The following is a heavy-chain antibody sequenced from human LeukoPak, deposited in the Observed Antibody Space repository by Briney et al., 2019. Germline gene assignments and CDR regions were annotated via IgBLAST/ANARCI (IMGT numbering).Heavy chain of an antibody. Sequence: GRSLRLSCAASAFTVRGSSLRWVRQASGEGVEWVGRVRSKADYYATAYSASVQCRFTVSRDDSTNTAYLQMNSLKPEDTAIYYCATFDWGSSPNWGQGSRVTVSS. CDR2: VRSKADYYAT. CDR1: AFTVRGSS. CDR3: ATFDWGSSPN. J-gene: IGHJ4*02. V-gene: IGHV3-73*01. D-gene: IGHD3-9*01.